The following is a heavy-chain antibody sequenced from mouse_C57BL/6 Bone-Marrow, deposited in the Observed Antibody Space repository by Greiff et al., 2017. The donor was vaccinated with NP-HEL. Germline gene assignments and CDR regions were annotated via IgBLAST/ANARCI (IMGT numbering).Heavy chain of an antibody. Sequence: DVKLVESGGGLVQPGGSLSLSCAASGFTFTDYYMNWVRQPPGKALEWLGFIRHKASGDTTEYSASVKGRLTISREHNQSILYLQMNALRTEDSATYYCARSIYYDYADDPFYAMDCWGQGTSVTVSS. J-gene: IGHJ4*01. CDR2: IRHKASGDTT. D-gene: IGHD2-4*01. CDR3: ARSIYYDYADDPFYAMDC. CDR1: GFTFTDYY. V-gene: IGHV7-3*01.